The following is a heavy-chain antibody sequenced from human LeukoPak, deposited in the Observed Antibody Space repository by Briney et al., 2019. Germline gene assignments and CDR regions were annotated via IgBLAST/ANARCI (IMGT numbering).Heavy chain of an antibody. Sequence: SQTLSLTCTVSGGSLSSGDYYWTWIRQPPGKGLEWIAYIYYTGSTYYNPSLKSRVTIPVDTSKNQFSLKMTSLTAADTAVYYCARDNYDSSGYYEHALDLWGQGTMVTVSS. CDR1: GGSLSSGDYY. D-gene: IGHD3-22*01. CDR3: ARDNYDSSGYYEHALDL. J-gene: IGHJ3*01. CDR2: IYYTGST. V-gene: IGHV4-30-4*01.